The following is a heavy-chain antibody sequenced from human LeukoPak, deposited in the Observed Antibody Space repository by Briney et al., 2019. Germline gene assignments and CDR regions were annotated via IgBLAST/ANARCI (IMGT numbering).Heavy chain of an antibody. V-gene: IGHV7-4-1*02. CDR2: INTNTGNP. J-gene: IGHJ4*02. D-gene: IGHD5-18*01. Sequence: ASVKVSCKASGYTFTSYAMNWVRQAPGQGLEWMGWINTNTGNPTYAQGFTGRFVFSLDTSVCTAYLQISSLKAEDTAVYYCARSLRGGIQLWYTDYWGQGTLVTVSS. CDR3: ARSLRGGIQLWYTDY. CDR1: GYTFTSYA.